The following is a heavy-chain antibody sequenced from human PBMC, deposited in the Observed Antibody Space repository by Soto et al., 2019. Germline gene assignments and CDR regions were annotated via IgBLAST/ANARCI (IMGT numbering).Heavy chain of an antibody. V-gene: IGHV1-2*02. CDR3: AREVGKVGYSSSSCDY. J-gene: IGHJ4*02. D-gene: IGHD6-6*01. CDR2: INPDNGGT. Sequence: QVQLVQSGAEVKKPGASVKVSCKASVYTFTGHYMYWVRQAFGQGLVWMVWINPDNGGTSYAQKLPGRFTVTTETSISTAYLELSRLTSDDTSVYYCAREVGKVGYSSSSCDYWGQGSLVTVST. CDR1: VYTFTGHY.